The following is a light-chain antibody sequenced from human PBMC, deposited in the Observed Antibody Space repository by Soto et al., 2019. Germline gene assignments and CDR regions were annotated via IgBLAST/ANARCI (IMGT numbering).Light chain of an antibody. CDR2: EVS. J-gene: IGLJ6*01. CDR1: SSDVGGYNY. Sequence: QSVTTLPASVSGSPGQSTTISCTGTSSDVGGYNYVSWYQQHPGKAPKLMIFEVSNRPSGVSHRFSGSKSGNTASLTISGLQAEDEYDYYWSSYTISSTYVFGNGNEVTVL. CDR3: SSYTISSTYV. V-gene: IGLV2-14*01.